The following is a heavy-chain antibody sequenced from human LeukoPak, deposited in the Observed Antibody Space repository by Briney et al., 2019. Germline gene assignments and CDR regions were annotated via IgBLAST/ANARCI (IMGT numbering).Heavy chain of an antibody. CDR1: GFTFSSYA. V-gene: IGHV3-23*01. Sequence: AGGSLRLSCVVSGFTFSSYAMSWVRQAPGKGLEWVSSISGSGDSTYYADSVKGRFTISGDTSKNTVHLQMNSLRAVATAVYYCAKGVTYGYYFDYWGQGTLVTVSS. D-gene: IGHD4-17*01. CDR3: AKGVTYGYYFDY. CDR2: ISGSGDST. J-gene: IGHJ4*02.